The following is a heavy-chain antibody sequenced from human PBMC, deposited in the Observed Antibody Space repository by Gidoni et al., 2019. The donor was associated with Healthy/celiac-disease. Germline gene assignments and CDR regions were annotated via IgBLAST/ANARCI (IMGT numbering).Heavy chain of an antibody. J-gene: IGHJ4*02. CDR3: ASQRGRIAATVLRYYFDD. V-gene: IGHV1-69*01. Sequence: QVQLVQSGAEVKKPGSSVKVSCKASGGTFSSYAISWVRQAPGQGLEWMGGIIPICGTANYAQKFQGRVTITADESTSTAYMELSSLRSEDTAVYYCASQRGRIAATVLRYYFDDWGQGTLVTVSS. CDR2: IIPICGTA. D-gene: IGHD6-6*01. CDR1: GGTFSSYA.